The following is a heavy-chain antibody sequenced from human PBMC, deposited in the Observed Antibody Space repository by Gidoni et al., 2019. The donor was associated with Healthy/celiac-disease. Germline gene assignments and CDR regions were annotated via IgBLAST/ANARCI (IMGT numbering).Heavy chain of an antibody. CDR3: ARGLLWFGGDYGMDV. V-gene: IGHV3-53*01. Sequence: EVQLVESGGGLIQPGGSLRLSCAASWFTVSSNYMSWVRQAPGKGLEWVSVIYSGGSTYYADSVEGRFTISRDNSKNTLYLQMNSLRAEDTAVYYCARGLLWFGGDYGMDVWGQGTTVTVSS. CDR2: IYSGGST. J-gene: IGHJ6*02. CDR1: WFTVSSNY. D-gene: IGHD3-10*01.